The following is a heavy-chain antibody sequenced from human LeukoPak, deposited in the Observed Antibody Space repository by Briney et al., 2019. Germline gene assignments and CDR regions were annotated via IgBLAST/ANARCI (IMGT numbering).Heavy chain of an antibody. J-gene: IGHJ4*02. Sequence: SETLSLTCAVSGYSISSGYYWGWIRQPPGKGLEWIGSIYHSGSTYYNPSLKRRVTISVDTSKNQFSLKLSSVTAADTAVYYCASLMVRGVYGGQGTLVTVSS. CDR3: ASLMVRGVY. V-gene: IGHV4-38-2*01. CDR2: IYHSGST. CDR1: GYSISSGYY. D-gene: IGHD3-10*01.